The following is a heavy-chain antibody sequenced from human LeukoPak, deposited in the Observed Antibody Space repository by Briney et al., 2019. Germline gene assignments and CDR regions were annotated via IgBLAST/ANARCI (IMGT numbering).Heavy chain of an antibody. Sequence: GASVKVSCKASGYTSTGYYMHWVRQAPGQGLEWMGRINPNSGGTNYAQKFQGRVTMTRDTSISTAYMELSRLRSDDTAVYYCARDPSGYYDSSGYLHDGTFDYWGQGTLVTVSS. CDR1: GYTSTGYY. J-gene: IGHJ4*02. CDR3: ARDPSGYYDSSGYLHDGTFDY. CDR2: INPNSGGT. D-gene: IGHD3-22*01. V-gene: IGHV1-2*06.